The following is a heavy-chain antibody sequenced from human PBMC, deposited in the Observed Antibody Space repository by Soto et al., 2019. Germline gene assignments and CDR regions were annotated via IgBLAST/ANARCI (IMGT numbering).Heavy chain of an antibody. CDR2: MNPNSGNT. CDR1: GYTFTSYD. CDR3: ARGINYGDYARWFDP. Sequence: QVQLVQSGAEVKKPGASVKVSCKASGYTFTSYDINWVRQAPGQGLEYLGWMNPNSGNTGYVQKFQGRDTMTRNSAISRAYMELRSLRSDDTAVYYCARGINYGDYARWFDPWGQVTLVTVSS. V-gene: IGHV1-8*01. J-gene: IGHJ5*02. D-gene: IGHD4-17*01.